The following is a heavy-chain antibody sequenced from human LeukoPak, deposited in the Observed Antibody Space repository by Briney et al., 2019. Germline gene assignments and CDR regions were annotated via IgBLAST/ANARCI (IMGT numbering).Heavy chain of an antibody. D-gene: IGHD3-22*01. CDR1: GGTFSSYA. Sequence: SVKVSCKASGGTFSSYAISWVRQAPGQGLEWMGGIIPIFGTANYAQKFQGRVTITADESTSTAYMELSSLRSEDTAVYYCARGKNYYDSSGYYLYWFDPWGQGTLVTVSS. CDR3: ARGKNYYDSSGYYLYWFDP. CDR2: IIPIFGTA. V-gene: IGHV1-69*13. J-gene: IGHJ5*02.